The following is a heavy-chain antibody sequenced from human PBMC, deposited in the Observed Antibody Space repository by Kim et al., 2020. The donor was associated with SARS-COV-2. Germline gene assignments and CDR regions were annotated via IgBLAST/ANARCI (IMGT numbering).Heavy chain of an antibody. D-gene: IGHD6-13*01. CDR2: VNPTGGTT. Sequence: ASVKVSCKASGYTFTSHYIHWVRQAPGQGLDWMGLVNPTGGTTYYAQKFQGRVTLTRDTSTTTVYMDVSRLRSDDTAVYYCARASGYTFSDALDIWGQGTLVTVSS. J-gene: IGHJ3*02. V-gene: IGHV1-46*01. CDR1: GYTFTSHY. CDR3: ARASGYTFSDALDI.